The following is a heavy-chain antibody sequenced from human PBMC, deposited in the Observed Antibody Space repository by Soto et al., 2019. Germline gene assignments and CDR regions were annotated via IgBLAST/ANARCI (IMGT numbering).Heavy chain of an antibody. J-gene: IGHJ4*02. V-gene: IGHV5-51*01. Sequence: GESLKISCKVSGYNFAGYWIAWVRQMPGKGLPLLGIIYPSDSDTRYRPSFQRQVTISADKSISSAYLQWSSLRASDTAMYYCARGGVSTHTFDSRGQGSRCTIAS. CDR3: ARGGVSTHTFDS. D-gene: IGHD3-3*01. CDR1: GYNFAGYW. CDR2: IYPSDSDT.